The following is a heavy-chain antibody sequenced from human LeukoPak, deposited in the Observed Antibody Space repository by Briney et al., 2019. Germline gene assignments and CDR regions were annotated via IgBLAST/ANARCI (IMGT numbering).Heavy chain of an antibody. J-gene: IGHJ4*02. CDR1: GYTFTSYG. Sequence: ASVKVSCKASGYTFTSYGISWVRQAPGQGLEWMGWISAYNGNTNYAQKLQGRVTMTTDTSTSTAYMELRGLRSDDTAVYYCARSEASSGWPYYFDYWGQGTLVTVSS. V-gene: IGHV1-18*01. CDR3: ARSEASSGWPYYFDY. D-gene: IGHD6-19*01. CDR2: ISAYNGNT.